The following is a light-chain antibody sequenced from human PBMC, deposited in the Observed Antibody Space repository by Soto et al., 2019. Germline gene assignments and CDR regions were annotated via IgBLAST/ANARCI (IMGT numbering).Light chain of an antibody. CDR3: AAWDDSLSGPV. V-gene: IGLV1-47*02. J-gene: IGLJ3*02. Sequence: QSVLTQPPSASGTPGQRVTISCSGSSSNIGSNLVNWYQQLPGTAPKLLIYNNSHRPSGVPDRFSGSKSGTSAALAISGARSDDEADYYCAAWDDSLSGPVFGGGTKLTVL. CDR2: NNS. CDR1: SSNIGSNL.